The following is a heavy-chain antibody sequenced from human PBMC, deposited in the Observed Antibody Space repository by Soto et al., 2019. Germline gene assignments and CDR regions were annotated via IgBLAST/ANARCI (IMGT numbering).Heavy chain of an antibody. CDR1: GFTFSSYD. CDR3: ARSFRQWLVDS. J-gene: IGHJ4*02. V-gene: IGHV3-33*01. CDR2: IWYDGSIK. Sequence: PGGSLRLSCAASGFTFSSYDMHWVRQAPGKGLEWVGIIWYDGSIKYYADSVKGRFTISRDNSKNTLYLEVNSLRADDTAVYYCARSFRQWLVDSWGQGALVTV. D-gene: IGHD6-19*01.